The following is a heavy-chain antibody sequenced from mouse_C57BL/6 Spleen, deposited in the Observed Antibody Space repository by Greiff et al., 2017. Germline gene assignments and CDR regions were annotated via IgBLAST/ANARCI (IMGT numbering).Heavy chain of an antibody. D-gene: IGHD1-1*01. J-gene: IGHJ1*03. Sequence: QVQLQQSGAELVRPGASVTLSCKASGYTFTDYEMHWVKQTPVHGLEWIGAIDPETGGTAYNQKFKGKAILTADKSSSTAYMELRSLTSEDSAVYYCTRSPPITTVVATDYFDVWGTGTTVTVSS. CDR1: GYTFTDYE. V-gene: IGHV1-15*01. CDR3: TRSPPITTVVATDYFDV. CDR2: IDPETGGT.